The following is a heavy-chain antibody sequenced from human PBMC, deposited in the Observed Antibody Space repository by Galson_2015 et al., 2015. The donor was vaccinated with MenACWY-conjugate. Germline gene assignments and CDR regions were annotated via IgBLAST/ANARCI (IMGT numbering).Heavy chain of an antibody. J-gene: IGHJ4*02. D-gene: IGHD2-2*01. CDR3: ASLGHCSSTSCFQMGYYFDY. V-gene: IGHV4-4*02. Sequence: YNPSLKSRVTISVDKSKNQFSLKLSSVTAADTAVYYRASLGHCSSTSCFQMGYYFDYWGQGTLVTVSS.